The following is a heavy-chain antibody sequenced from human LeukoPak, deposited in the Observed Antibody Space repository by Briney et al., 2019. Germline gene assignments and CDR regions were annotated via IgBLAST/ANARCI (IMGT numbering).Heavy chain of an antibody. CDR2: INGDGSET. J-gene: IGHJ4*02. CDR3: TREEGSTDH. D-gene: IGHD5/OR15-5a*01. V-gene: IGHV3-74*01. CDR1: GFTFSSNW. Sequence: GGSLRLSCAASGFTFSSNWMHWVRQAPGKGLVWVSHINGDGSETNYADSVRGRFTISRDNAKNTLYLQMNSLRVDDTAVYYCTREEGSTDHWGQGTLVTVSS.